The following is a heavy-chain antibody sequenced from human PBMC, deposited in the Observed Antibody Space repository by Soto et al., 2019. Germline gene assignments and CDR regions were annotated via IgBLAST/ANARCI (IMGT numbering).Heavy chain of an antibody. CDR1: GFTFSSYA. CDR3: ARGGIAVAGLYFQH. Sequence: QVQLVESGGGVVQPGRSLRLSCAASGFTFSSYAMHWVRQAPGKGLEWVAVISYDGSNKYHADSVKGRFTISRDNSKNTLYLQMNSLRAEDTAVYYCARGGIAVAGLYFQHWGQGTLVTVSS. J-gene: IGHJ1*01. V-gene: IGHV3-30-3*01. D-gene: IGHD6-19*01. CDR2: ISYDGSNK.